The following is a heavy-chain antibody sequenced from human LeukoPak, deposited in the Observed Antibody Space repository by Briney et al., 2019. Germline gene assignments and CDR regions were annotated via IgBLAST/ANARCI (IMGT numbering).Heavy chain of an antibody. CDR3: TRGGSYGDF. CDR2: LKSDGSSR. Sequence: VGSLRLSCEASGFTFRSYWMHWVRQTPGRGLVWVSSLKSDGSSRTYADSVKGRFTISRDNTKNTLYLQMSSPIAADTAVYYCTRGGSYGDFWGQGTLVTVSS. CDR1: GFTFRSYW. D-gene: IGHD3-16*01. J-gene: IGHJ4*02. V-gene: IGHV3-74*01.